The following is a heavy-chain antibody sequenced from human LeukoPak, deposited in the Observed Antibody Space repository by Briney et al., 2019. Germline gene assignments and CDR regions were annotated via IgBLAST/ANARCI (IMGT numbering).Heavy chain of an antibody. V-gene: IGHV1-46*01. CDR3: ARGGGPLLWFGELFDWFDP. CDR1: GYIFTSFY. Sequence: GASVKVSCKASGYIFTSFYMHWVRQAPGQGLEWMGIINPSGGNTGYAQKFQGRVTMTRDTSISTAYMELSRLRSDDTAVYYCARGGGPLLWFGELFDWFDPWGQGTLVTVSS. D-gene: IGHD3-10*01. J-gene: IGHJ5*02. CDR2: INPSGGNT.